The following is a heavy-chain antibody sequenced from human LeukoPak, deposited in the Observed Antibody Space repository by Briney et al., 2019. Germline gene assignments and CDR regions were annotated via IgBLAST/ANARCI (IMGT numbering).Heavy chain of an antibody. J-gene: IGHJ4*02. V-gene: IGHV1-18*01. Sequence: WASVTVSCKASGYTFTNYGINWVRQAPGQGLEGMGWISVYNGNTNYAQMLQGRVTMTTDTSTSTAYMELRSLTSDDTAVYLCARDMRGSYNYGSSAYWAFDYWGQGTLVTVSS. CDR2: ISVYNGNT. CDR1: GYTFTNYG. CDR3: ARDMRGSYNYGSSAYWAFDY. D-gene: IGHD3-22*01.